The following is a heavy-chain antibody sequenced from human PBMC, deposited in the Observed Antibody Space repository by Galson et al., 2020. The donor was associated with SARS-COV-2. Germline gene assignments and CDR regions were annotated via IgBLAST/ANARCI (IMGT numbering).Heavy chain of an antibody. CDR1: GFTFNYYD. J-gene: IGHJ4*02. CDR2: ISASGDTT. V-gene: IGHV3-64D*09. CDR3: VKGAHRESTGYYAGDS. Sequence: GGSLRLSCSGSGFTFNYYDFYWVRQAPGTGLQFVSGISASGDTTYYAASVKGRFSISRDNSKNTLDLQMSRLRSEDTAVYYCVKGAHRESTGYYAGDSWGQGAPVTVSS. D-gene: IGHD3-9*01.